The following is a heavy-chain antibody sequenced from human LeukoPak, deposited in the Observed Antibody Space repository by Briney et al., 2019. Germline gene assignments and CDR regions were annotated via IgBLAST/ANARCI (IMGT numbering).Heavy chain of an antibody. D-gene: IGHD4-17*01. V-gene: IGHV1-2*02. CDR1: GYTFTGYY. J-gene: IGHJ5*02. CDR2: INPNSGGT. CDR3: AKDPYRFDYGDKCWFDP. Sequence: GASVKVSCKSSGYTFTGYYMHWVRQAPGQGLEWMGWINPNSGGTNYAQKFQGRVTMTRDTSISTAYMELSRLRSDDTAVYYCAKDPYRFDYGDKCWFDPWGQGTLVTVSS.